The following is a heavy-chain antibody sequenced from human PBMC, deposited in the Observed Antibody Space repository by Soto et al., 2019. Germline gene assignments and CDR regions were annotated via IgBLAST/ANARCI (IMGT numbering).Heavy chain of an antibody. Sequence: QVQLVESGGGVVRPGRSLRLSCAASGFTFSTYGMHWVRQAPGKGLEWVAVISDDGSNKYYVDSVRGRFTISRDNSENTLYLQMNSLRAEDTSVYYCVKPKNIGGICDKFAQWGQGTLVTVSS. CDR3: VKPKNIGGICDKFAQ. CDR1: GFTFSTYG. J-gene: IGHJ4*02. CDR2: ISDDGSNK. D-gene: IGHD3-10*01. V-gene: IGHV3-30*18.